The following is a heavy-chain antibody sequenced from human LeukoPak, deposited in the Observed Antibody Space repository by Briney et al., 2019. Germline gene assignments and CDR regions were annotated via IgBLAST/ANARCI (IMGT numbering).Heavy chain of an antibody. CDR1: GFTFSNYA. D-gene: IGHD3-9*01. J-gene: IGHJ4*02. Sequence: GGSLRLSCAASGFTFSNYAMHWVRQAPGKGLEWVSYITGNSHTIYYADSVKGRFTISRDNAKNSLHLQMNSLRAEDTAVYYCARDMGIVTGYYVDYWGQGTLVTVSS. CDR2: ITGNSHTI. V-gene: IGHV3-48*01. CDR3: ARDMGIVTGYYVDY.